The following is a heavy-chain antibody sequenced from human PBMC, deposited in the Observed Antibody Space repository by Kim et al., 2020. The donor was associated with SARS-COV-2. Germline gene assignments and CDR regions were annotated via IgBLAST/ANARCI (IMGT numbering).Heavy chain of an antibody. CDR3: ARGKGRAGYNQPRRDNDYANYYRMDV. Sequence: GESLKISCKGSGYSFTSYWIGWVRQMPGKGLEWMGIIYPGDSDTRYSPSFQGQVTISADKSISTAYLQWSSLKASDTAMYYCARGKGRAGYNQPRRDNDYANYYRMDVWRQGSTVTVSS. CDR1: GYSFTSYW. J-gene: IGHJ6*02. D-gene: IGHD5-12*01. V-gene: IGHV5-51*01. CDR2: IYPGDSDT.